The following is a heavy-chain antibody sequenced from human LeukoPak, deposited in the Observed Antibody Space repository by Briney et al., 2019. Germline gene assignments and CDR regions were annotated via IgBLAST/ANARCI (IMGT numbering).Heavy chain of an antibody. D-gene: IGHD5-12*01. Sequence: GGSLRLSCAASGFTFSGYSMNWVRRAPGKGLEWLSYVSSSSSTIWYGDSVKGRFTISRDNAKNSLYLQMNSLRAEDTAVYYCAREHSGYDFPGRDYYYMDVWGKGTTVTVSS. CDR1: GFTFSGYS. CDR3: AREHSGYDFPGRDYYYMDV. CDR2: VSSSSSTI. V-gene: IGHV3-48*04. J-gene: IGHJ6*03.